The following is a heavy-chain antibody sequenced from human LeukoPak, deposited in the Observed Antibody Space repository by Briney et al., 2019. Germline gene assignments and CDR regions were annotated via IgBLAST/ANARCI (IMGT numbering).Heavy chain of an antibody. D-gene: IGHD3-9*01. CDR2: LYYSGST. V-gene: IGHV4-39*01. CDR3: ARLSPYYDILTGSSYYFDY. J-gene: IGHJ4*02. Sequence: PSETLSLTCTVSGGSISSRSYYWGWIRQPPGKGLEWIGSLYYSGSTYYNPSLKSRVTISVDTSKKQFSLKLSSVTAADTAVYYCARLSPYYDILTGSSYYFDYWGQGTLVTVSS. CDR1: GGSISSRSYY.